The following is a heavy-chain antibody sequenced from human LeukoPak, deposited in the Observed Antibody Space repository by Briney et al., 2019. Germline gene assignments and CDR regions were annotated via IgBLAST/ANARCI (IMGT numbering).Heavy chain of an antibody. J-gene: IGHJ3*01. CDR2: ITNSGRSM. D-gene: IGHD1-26*01. CDR3: ARERSGSYFTFDF. Sequence: GGSLRLSCAASGFTFSSYAMSWIRQAPGKGLEWVSYITNSGRSMYYGESVRGRFTISRDNAKNSLFLHMNSLRAEDTAVYFCARERSGSYFTFDFWGQGTVVTVSS. CDR1: GFTFSSYA. V-gene: IGHV3-11*01.